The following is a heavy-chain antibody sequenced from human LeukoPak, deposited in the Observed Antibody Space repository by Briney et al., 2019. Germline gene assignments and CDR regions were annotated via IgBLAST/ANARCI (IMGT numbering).Heavy chain of an antibody. Sequence: ASVKVSCKASGYTFTDSYMHWVRQAPGQGLEWVGWINPNSGGTKFAQRFQGRVSMTRDSPIGTAYMELSRLRSDDTAVYYCARERTPVGGSPLIWFDPWGQGTLVTVSS. J-gene: IGHJ5*02. D-gene: IGHD1-26*01. CDR2: INPNSGGT. CDR1: GYTFTDSY. V-gene: IGHV1-2*02. CDR3: ARERTPVGGSPLIWFDP.